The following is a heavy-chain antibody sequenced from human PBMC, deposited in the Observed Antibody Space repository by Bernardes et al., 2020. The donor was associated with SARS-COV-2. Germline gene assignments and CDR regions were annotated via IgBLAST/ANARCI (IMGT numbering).Heavy chain of an antibody. CDR1: GYTFTSYC. V-gene: IGHV1-18*04. Sequence: ASVNVSCKSSGYTFTSYCISWVRQAPLQGLECLGWISPNNCNTNFAQKFQGRVTFTTDTSTTTAYMELRSLRSDDTAVYYCARAAGYYDRSGYYHEYNNHWGQGTLVTVSS. CDR3: ARAAGYYDRSGYYHEYNNH. D-gene: IGHD3-22*01. CDR2: ISPNNCNT. J-gene: IGHJ1*01.